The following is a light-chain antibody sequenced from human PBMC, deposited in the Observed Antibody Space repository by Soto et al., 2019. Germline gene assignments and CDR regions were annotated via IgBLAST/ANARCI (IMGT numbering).Light chain of an antibody. CDR2: GAS. Sequence: ETVMTQSPGTLSLSPGERATLSCRASQSVSSGYLAWYQQKPGQAPRLLIVGASNMATGIPDRFTGSGSGTDFTLTISRLEPEDFAVYYCQQYGISQNTFGQGTKLEIK. CDR3: QQYGISQNT. CDR1: QSVSSGY. V-gene: IGKV3-20*01. J-gene: IGKJ2*01.